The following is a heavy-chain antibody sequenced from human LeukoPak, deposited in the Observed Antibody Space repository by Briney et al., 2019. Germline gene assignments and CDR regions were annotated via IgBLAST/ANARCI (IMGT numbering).Heavy chain of an antibody. J-gene: IGHJ5*02. Sequence: ASVKVSCKASGGTFSSYAISCVRQAPGQGLEWMGRIIPILGIANYAQKFQGRVTITADKSTSTAYMELSSLRSEDTAVYYCARERYSSSSGFDPWGQGTLVTVSS. CDR1: GGTFSSYA. CDR2: IIPILGIA. D-gene: IGHD6-6*01. CDR3: ARERYSSSSGFDP. V-gene: IGHV1-69*04.